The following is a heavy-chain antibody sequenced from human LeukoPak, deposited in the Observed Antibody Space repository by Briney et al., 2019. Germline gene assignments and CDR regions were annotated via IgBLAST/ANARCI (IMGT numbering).Heavy chain of an antibody. V-gene: IGHV3-53*01. D-gene: IGHD3-22*01. CDR3: ASSYDSSGYYDY. CDR2: IYSGGST. J-gene: IGHJ4*02. Sequence: GGSLRLSCAASGFTVSSNYMSWVRQAPGKGLEWVSVIYSGGSTYYADSVKGRFTISRDNSKNTLYLQLNSLRAEDTAVYYCASSYDSSGYYDYWGQGTLVTVSS. CDR1: GFTVSSNY.